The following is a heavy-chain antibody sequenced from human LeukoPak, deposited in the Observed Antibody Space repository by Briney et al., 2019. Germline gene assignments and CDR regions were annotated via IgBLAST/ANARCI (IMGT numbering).Heavy chain of an antibody. V-gene: IGHV3-7*01. J-gene: IGHJ4*02. CDR3: GRELDGSVDY. D-gene: IGHD3-10*01. CDR1: GFTFSTYW. Sequence: GGSLRLSCAASGFTFSTYWMSWVRQAPGKGLEWVANIQQDGIKKYYVDSVEGRFTISRENAKNSLFLQMSSLRADDTAVYYCGRELDGSVDYWGQGTLVTVSS. CDR2: IQQDGIKK.